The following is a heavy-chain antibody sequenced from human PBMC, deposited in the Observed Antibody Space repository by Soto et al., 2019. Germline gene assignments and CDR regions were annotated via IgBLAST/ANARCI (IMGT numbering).Heavy chain of an antibody. CDR3: AKDVIPGDGFWLMDH. V-gene: IGHV3-23*01. J-gene: IGHJ4*02. Sequence: PGGSLRLSCAASGFTFSDYAMTWFRQAPGKGLESVSGIYGNGAGIQYAGSVRGRFTISRDNSKNTLYLQMNSLRAEDTAVYYCAKDVIPGDGFWLMDHWGQGTLVTVSS. CDR2: IYGNGAGI. D-gene: IGHD2-21*02. CDR1: GFTFSDYA.